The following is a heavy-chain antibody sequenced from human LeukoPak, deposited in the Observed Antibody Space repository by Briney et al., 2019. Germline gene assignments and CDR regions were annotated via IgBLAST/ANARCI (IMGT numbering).Heavy chain of an antibody. CDR3: AKASGSSGYYYMDV. D-gene: IGHD6-6*01. V-gene: IGHV1-8*01. CDR1: GYTFTSYD. Sequence: ASVKVSCKASGYTFTSYDINWVRQATGQGLEWMGWMNPNSGNTGYAQKFQGRVTMTRNTSISTAYMELSSLRSEDTAVYYCAKASGSSGYYYMDVWGKGTTVTVSS. J-gene: IGHJ6*03. CDR2: MNPNSGNT.